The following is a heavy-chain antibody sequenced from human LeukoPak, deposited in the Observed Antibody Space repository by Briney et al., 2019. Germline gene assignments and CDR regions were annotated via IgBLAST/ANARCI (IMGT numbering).Heavy chain of an antibody. Sequence: GGSLRLSCAASGFTFSSFGMNWVRQAPGKGLEWVSYISGSSSTIHYADSVKGRFTISRDNAKNSLYLQMNSLRAEDTGVYYCTRDGTDWGQGTLVTVSS. J-gene: IGHJ4*02. CDR3: TRDGTD. CDR1: GFTFSSFG. V-gene: IGHV3-48*01. CDR2: ISGSSSTI.